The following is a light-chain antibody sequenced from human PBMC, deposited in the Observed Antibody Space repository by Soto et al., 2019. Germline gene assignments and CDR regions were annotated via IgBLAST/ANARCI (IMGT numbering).Light chain of an antibody. CDR3: CSYAGSSTYAV. V-gene: IGLV2-23*02. J-gene: IGLJ2*01. CDR1: SSDVGSYNL. Sequence: QSALTQPASVSGSPGQSITISCTGTSSDVGSYNLVSWYQQHPGKVPKLMIYEVSKRPSGVSNRFSGSKSDNTASLTISGLQPEDAAEYYCCSYAGSSTYAVFGGGTKLTVL. CDR2: EVS.